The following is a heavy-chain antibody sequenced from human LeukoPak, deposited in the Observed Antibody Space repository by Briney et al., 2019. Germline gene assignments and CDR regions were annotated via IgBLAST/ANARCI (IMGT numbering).Heavy chain of an antibody. Sequence: ASVKVSCKASGYTFTSYGISWVRQAPGQGLEWMGWISAYNGNTNYAQKLQGRVTMTTDTSTSTAYMELRSLRSDDTAVYYCAREREELPYYYYYMDVWGKGTTVTVSS. CDR3: AREREELPYYYYYMDV. CDR1: GYTFTSYG. V-gene: IGHV1-18*01. J-gene: IGHJ6*03. CDR2: ISAYNGNT. D-gene: IGHD1-7*01.